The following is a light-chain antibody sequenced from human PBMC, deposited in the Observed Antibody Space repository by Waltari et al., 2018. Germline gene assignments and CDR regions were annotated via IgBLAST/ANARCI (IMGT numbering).Light chain of an antibody. V-gene: IGLV1-44*01. Sequence: QSVLTKPPSASGTPGQRVTMSCSGSNSNIGLNNVNWYHQVPGAAPKLLMYNNDQRRSGVPDRFTGSKSATSASLAISGLQSEDEADYFCEAWDDSLNGPVFGGGTKLTVL. CDR2: NND. CDR3: EAWDDSLNGPV. CDR1: NSNIGLNN. J-gene: IGLJ3*02.